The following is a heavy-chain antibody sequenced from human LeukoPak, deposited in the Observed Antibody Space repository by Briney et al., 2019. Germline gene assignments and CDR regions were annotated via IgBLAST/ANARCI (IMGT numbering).Heavy chain of an antibody. CDR1: GVSISRYY. D-gene: IGHD3-22*01. CDR2: IYTSGST. Sequence: SETLPLTCTVSGVSISRYYWSSIRQPAGKGLERIGRIYTSGSTNYSPSFKSRVTMSEDTSKNQLSLRLSSVTAADTAVYYCARDVIYDSSDYLDFWGQGILVTVSS. CDR3: ARDVIYDSSDYLDF. V-gene: IGHV4-4*07. J-gene: IGHJ4*02.